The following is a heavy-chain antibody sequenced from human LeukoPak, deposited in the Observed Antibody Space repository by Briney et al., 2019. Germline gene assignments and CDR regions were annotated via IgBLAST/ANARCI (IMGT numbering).Heavy chain of an antibody. CDR3: ARGDTVVVPAAIRGSRTYYYYGMDV. CDR1: GGSFSGYY. J-gene: IGHJ6*02. V-gene: IGHV4-34*01. CDR2: INHSGST. D-gene: IGHD2-2*02. Sequence: PSETLSLTCAVYGGSFSGYYWSWIRQPPGKGLEWIGEINHSGSTNYNPSLKSRVTISVDTSKNQFSLKLSSVTAADTAVYYCARGDTVVVPAAIRGSRTYYYYGMDVWGQGTTVTVSS.